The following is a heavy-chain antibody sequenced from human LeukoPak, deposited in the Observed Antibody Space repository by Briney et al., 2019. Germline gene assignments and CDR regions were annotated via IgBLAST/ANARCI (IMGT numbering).Heavy chain of an antibody. CDR3: ARGGLRGIAIEY. Sequence: PGGSLRLSCAASGFTFSTYAMSWVRQAPGKGLEWVSAISVSAGSTYYADSVKGRFTISRDNSKNTLYLQMISLRADDTAVYYCARGGLRGIAIEYWGQGTLVTVSS. CDR1: GFTFSTYA. D-gene: IGHD3-10*01. J-gene: IGHJ4*02. CDR2: ISVSAGST. V-gene: IGHV3-23*01.